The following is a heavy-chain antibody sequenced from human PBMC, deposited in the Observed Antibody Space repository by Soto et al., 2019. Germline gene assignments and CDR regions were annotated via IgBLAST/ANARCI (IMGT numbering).Heavy chain of an antibody. CDR2: IHYSGDN. CDR3: ARGDYNVYRAYYY. J-gene: IGHJ4*02. CDR1: GGSISSGNYY. V-gene: IGHV4-31*03. D-gene: IGHD4-17*01. Sequence: QVQLQESGPGLVKPSQTLSLTCTVSGGSISSGNYYWSWIRQHPGKGLEWIGYIHYSGDNYYNPSLKSRVTMSIETSKNQFSPKLSCVIAADTAVYFCARGDYNVYRAYYYCGQGTLGTVSS.